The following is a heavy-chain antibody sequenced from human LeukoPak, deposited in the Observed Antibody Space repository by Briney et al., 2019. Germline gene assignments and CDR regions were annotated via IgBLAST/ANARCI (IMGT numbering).Heavy chain of an antibody. Sequence: QSGGSLRLACAASGFTFSSYSMNWVRQAPGKGLEWVANTNRDGSEKYYVDSVKGRVTISRDNAMNFLYLQLNSLRVDDTAVYYCARDSASCRGCAFDIWGQGTVVTVSS. CDR3: ARDSASCRGCAFDI. CDR2: TNRDGSEK. D-gene: IGHD2-2*01. CDR1: GFTFSSYS. J-gene: IGHJ3*02. V-gene: IGHV3-7*01.